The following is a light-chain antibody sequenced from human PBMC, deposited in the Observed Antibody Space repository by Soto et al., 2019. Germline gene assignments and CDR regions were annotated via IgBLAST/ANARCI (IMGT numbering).Light chain of an antibody. CDR3: QHTFNSPPWT. J-gene: IGKJ1*01. CDR2: GAS. V-gene: IGKV1-39*01. Sequence: IHLTHSPSPLSASVGDPVTITCRASQNIDMYLNWYQQKPGKAPRVLISGASNLQSGVPSRFSGSGSGTDFTLTISSLRSEDFASYFCQHTFNSPPWTFGQGTKVDI. CDR1: QNIDMY.